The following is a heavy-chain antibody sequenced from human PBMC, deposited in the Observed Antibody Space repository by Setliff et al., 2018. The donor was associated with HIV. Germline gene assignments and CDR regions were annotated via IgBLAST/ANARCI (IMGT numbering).Heavy chain of an antibody. CDR1: GLTFEYYA. CDR2: ISGSGDST. J-gene: IGHJ5*02. D-gene: IGHD2-15*01. V-gene: IGHV3-23*01. Sequence: GGSLRLSCAAPGLTFEYYAMTWVRQAPGKGLEWVSGISGSGDSTYYAPAVKGRFTISRDNVKNILYLQMNNLRAEDTALYFCAQDYTATFWEYNWYDVWGQGTLVTVSS. CDR3: AQDYTATFWEYNWYDV.